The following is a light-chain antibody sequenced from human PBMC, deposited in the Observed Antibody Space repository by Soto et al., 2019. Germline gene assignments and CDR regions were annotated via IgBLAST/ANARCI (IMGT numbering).Light chain of an antibody. CDR1: SGSFASNY. CDR3: QSSDTSNHVV. CDR2: EDN. J-gene: IGLJ2*01. Sequence: FMLTQPHSVSESPGKTVTISCTRSSGSFASNYVQWYQQRPGSAPTTVIYEDNQRPSGVPDRFSGSIDSSSNSASLTISGLKTEDEADYYCQSSDTSNHVVFGGGTKLTVL. V-gene: IGLV6-57*04.